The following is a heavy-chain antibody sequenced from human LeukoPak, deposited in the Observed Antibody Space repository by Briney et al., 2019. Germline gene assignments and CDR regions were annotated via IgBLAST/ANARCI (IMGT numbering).Heavy chain of an antibody. D-gene: IGHD3-3*01. V-gene: IGHV4-59*01. CDR1: GGSISSYY. J-gene: IGHJ6*02. CDR2: IYYSGST. Sequence: PSETLSLTCTVSGGSISSYYWSWIRQPPGKGLEWIGYIYYSGSTNYNPSLKSRVTISVDTSKNQFSLKLSSVTAADTAVYYCARQFRYYDLWRGPNHYYYGMDVWGQGPTVTVSS. CDR3: ARQFRYYDLWRGPNHYYYGMDV.